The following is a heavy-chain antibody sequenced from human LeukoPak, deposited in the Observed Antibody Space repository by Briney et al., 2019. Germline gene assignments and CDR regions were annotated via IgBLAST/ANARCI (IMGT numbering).Heavy chain of an antibody. CDR2: IIPIFGTA. J-gene: IGHJ4*02. V-gene: IGHV1-69*13. D-gene: IGHD3-9*01. Sequence: GASVKVSCKASGGTFSSYAISWVRQAPGQGLEWMGGIIPIFGTANYAQKFQGRVTITAGESTSTAYMELSSLRSEDTAVYYCARDPGYYDILTGYYRPSHFDYWGQGTLVTVSS. CDR3: ARDPGYYDILTGYYRPSHFDY. CDR1: GGTFSSYA.